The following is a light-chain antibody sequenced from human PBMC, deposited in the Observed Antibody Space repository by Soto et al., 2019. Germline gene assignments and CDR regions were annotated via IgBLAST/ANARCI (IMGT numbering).Light chain of an antibody. CDR1: SSDVGTYSL. V-gene: IGLV2-23*01. CDR2: EAT. J-gene: IGLJ2*01. CDR3: CSYACSSTVV. Sequence: QSVLTQPASVSGSPGQSITISCTGTSSDVGTYSLVSWYQQHPGKAPKLIIYEATKRPSGVSDRFSGSKSGSTASLTISGLQAEDEADYHCCSYACSSTVVFGGGTKLTVL.